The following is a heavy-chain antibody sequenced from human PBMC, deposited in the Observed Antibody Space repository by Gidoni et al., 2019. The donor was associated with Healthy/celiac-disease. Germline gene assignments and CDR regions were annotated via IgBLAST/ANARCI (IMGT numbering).Heavy chain of an antibody. D-gene: IGHD4-17*01. CDR1: VFTLSSYA. CDR2: IMGSVGST. CDR3: AKWPTTVVGRHAFDI. Sequence: EVPLLESGGGLVKPGGSLRLSCAASVFTLSSYAMSWVRQAPGKGLEWVSAIMGSVGSTYYADSVKGRFTISRDNSKNTLYLQMNSLRAEDTAVYYCAKWPTTVVGRHAFDIWGQGTMVTVSS. J-gene: IGHJ3*02. V-gene: IGHV3-23*01.